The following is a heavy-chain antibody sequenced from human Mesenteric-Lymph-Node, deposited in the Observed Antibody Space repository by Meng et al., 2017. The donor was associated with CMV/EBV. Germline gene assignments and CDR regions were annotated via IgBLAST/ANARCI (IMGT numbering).Heavy chain of an antibody. CDR2: ITPIFGTA. CDR3: ARGATMIRGVKNWFDP. CDR1: GTFSRYP. D-gene: IGHD3-10*01. V-gene: IGHV1-69*01. J-gene: IGHJ5*02. Sequence: GTFSRYPLPWVRQAPRQGLELLGGITPIFGTAHYSQKFQGRVTITADESTRTAYMEPSSLRSEDTAVYYCARGATMIRGVKNWFDPWGQGTLVTVSS.